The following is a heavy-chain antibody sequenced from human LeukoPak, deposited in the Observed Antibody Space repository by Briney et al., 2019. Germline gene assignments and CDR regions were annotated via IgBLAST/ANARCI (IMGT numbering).Heavy chain of an antibody. D-gene: IGHD4-11*01. CDR2: IYYSGST. V-gene: IGHV4-39*01. CDR3: ARHGGGFTVTLFDY. J-gene: IGHJ4*02. CDR1: GGSISSSSYY. Sequence: SETLSLTCTVSGGSISSSSYYWGWIRQPPGKGLEWIGSIYYSGSTYYNPSLKSRVTISVDTSKNQFSLKLSSVAAADTAVYYCARHGGGFTVTLFDYWGQGTLVTVSS.